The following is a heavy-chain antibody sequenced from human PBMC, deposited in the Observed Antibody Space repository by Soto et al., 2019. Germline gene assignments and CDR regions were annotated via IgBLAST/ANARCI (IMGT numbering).Heavy chain of an antibody. Sequence: QVQLVESGGGVVRPGRSLRLSCAASGFTFSSYGMHWVRQAPGKGLEWVAVIYYDGSNKYYADSVKGRFTISRDNSKNTLYLQTNSLRAEDTAVFYCARSQYSSSWYPFDYWGQGTLVTVSS. J-gene: IGHJ4*02. CDR3: ARSQYSSSWYPFDY. V-gene: IGHV3-33*01. D-gene: IGHD6-13*01. CDR1: GFTFSSYG. CDR2: IYYDGSNK.